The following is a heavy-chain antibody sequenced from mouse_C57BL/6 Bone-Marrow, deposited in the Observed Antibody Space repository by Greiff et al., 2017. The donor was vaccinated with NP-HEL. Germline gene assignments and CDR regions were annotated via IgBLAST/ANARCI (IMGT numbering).Heavy chain of an antibody. CDR2: ISNGGGST. CDR3: ARHYYYGSSPYWYFDV. J-gene: IGHJ1*03. D-gene: IGHD1-1*01. V-gene: IGHV5-12*01. Sequence: EVQLVESGGGLVQPGGSLKLSCAASGFTFSDYYMYWVRQTPEKRLEWVAYISNGGGSTYYPDTVKGRFTISRDNAKNTLYLQMSRLKSEDTAMYYCARHYYYGSSPYWYFDVWGTGTTVTVSS. CDR1: GFTFSDYY.